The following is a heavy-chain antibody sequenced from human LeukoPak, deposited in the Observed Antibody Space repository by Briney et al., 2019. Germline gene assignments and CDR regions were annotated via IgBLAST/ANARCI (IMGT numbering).Heavy chain of an antibody. D-gene: IGHD2-2*02. CDR3: ARDGFLPAAIVRGAYNWFDP. Sequence: PGRSLRLSCAASGFTFSSYAMHWVRQAPGKGLEWVAVISYDGSNKYYADSMKGRFTISRDNSKNTLYLQMNSLRAEDTAVYYCARDGFLPAAIVRGAYNWFDPWGQGTLVTVSS. J-gene: IGHJ5*02. CDR2: ISYDGSNK. V-gene: IGHV3-30*01. CDR1: GFTFSSYA.